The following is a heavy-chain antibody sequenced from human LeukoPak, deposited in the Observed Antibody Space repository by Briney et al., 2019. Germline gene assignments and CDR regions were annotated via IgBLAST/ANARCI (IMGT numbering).Heavy chain of an antibody. V-gene: IGHV3-30*18. CDR2: ISYDGSNK. D-gene: IGHD3-10*01. CDR1: GFTFSSYG. Sequence: PGGSLRLSCAASGFTFSSYGMHWVRQAPGKGLEWVAVISYDGSNKYYADSVKGRFTISRDNSKNTLYLQMNGLRAEDTAVYYCAKDRRVLLWFGECMDVWGQGTTVTVSS. J-gene: IGHJ6*02. CDR3: AKDRRVLLWFGECMDV.